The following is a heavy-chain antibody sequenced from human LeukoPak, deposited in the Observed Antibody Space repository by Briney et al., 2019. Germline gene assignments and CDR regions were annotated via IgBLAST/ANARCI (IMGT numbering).Heavy chain of an antibody. CDR2: ISSSSSYI. Sequence: GGSLRLSCAASGFTFSSYAMSWVRQAPGKGLEWVSSISSSSSYIYYADSVKGRSTISRDNAKNSLYLQMNSLRAEDTAVYYCARDRWELRGEFVYWGQGTLVTVSS. CDR1: GFTFSSYA. V-gene: IGHV3-21*01. D-gene: IGHD1-26*01. CDR3: ARDRWELRGEFVY. J-gene: IGHJ4*02.